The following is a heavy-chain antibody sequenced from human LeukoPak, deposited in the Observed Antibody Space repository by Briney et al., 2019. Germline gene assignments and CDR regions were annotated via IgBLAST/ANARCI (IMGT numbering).Heavy chain of an antibody. CDR1: GGSISSSSYY. CDR3: ARHNRKSGVMDY. D-gene: IGHD1-14*01. J-gene: IGHJ4*02. Sequence: QASETLSLTCTASGGSISSSSYYWGWIRLPPGKGLEGIGSIYYSGNTYYNPSLRRRVTISVDTSKKQFSLKLSPMTAATTAEYYCARHNRKSGVMDYWGQGTLVTVSS. V-gene: IGHV4-39*01. CDR2: IYYSGNT.